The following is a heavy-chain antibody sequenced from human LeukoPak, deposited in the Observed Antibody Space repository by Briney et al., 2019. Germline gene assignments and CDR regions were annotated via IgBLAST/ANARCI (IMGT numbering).Heavy chain of an antibody. CDR2: IYYSGST. J-gene: IGHJ4*02. CDR1: GGSISSGGYY. Sequence: SETLSLTCTVSGGSISSGGYYWSWIRQHPGKGLEWIGYIYYSGSTYYNPSLKSRVTISVDTSKNQFSLKLSSVTAADTAVYYCARGEKIAAAEYYFDYWGQGTLVTVSS. CDR3: ARGEKIAAAEYYFDY. V-gene: IGHV4-31*03. D-gene: IGHD6-13*01.